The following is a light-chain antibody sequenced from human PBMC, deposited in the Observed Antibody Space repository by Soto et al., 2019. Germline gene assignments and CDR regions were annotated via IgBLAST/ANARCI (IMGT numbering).Light chain of an antibody. CDR3: QQYGSSPWT. CDR2: GAS. J-gene: IGKJ1*01. CDR1: QSVTNSF. Sequence: EIVLSQSPGTLSLSPGERATLSCRASQSVTNSFLAWYQQKPGQAPRLLIYGASRRATGIPDRFTGSGSGTDFTLTISRLEPEDFAVYYWQQYGSSPWTFGQGTKVDI. V-gene: IGKV3-20*01.